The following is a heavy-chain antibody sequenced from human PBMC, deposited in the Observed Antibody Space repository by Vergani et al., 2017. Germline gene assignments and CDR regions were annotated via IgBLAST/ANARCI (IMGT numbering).Heavy chain of an antibody. CDR1: GFTFSSYS. V-gene: IGHV3-48*04. CDR3: ARDSSGWYRY. CDR2: ISSSSSTL. D-gene: IGHD6-19*01. J-gene: IGHJ4*02. Sequence: EVQLVESGGGLVQPGGSLRLSCAASGFTFSSYSMNWVRQAPGKGLEWVSYISSSSSTLYYADSVKGRFTISRDNAKNSLYLQMNSLRAEDTAVYYCARDSSGWYRYWGQGTLVTVSS.